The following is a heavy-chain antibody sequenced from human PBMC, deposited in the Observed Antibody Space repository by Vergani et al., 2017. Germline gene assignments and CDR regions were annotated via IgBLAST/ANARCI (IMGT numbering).Heavy chain of an antibody. CDR2: ISYDGSNK. CDR1: GFTFSSYG. D-gene: IGHD3-22*01. CDR3: AVQYYYDSSGAFDI. J-gene: IGHJ3*02. V-gene: IGHV3-30*03. Sequence: QVQLVESGGGVVQPGRSLRLSCAASGFTFSSYGMHWVRQAPGKGLEWVAVISYDGSNKYYADSVKGRFTISRDNSKNTLYLQMNSLRAEDTAVYYCAVQYYYDSSGAFDIWGQGTMVTVSS.